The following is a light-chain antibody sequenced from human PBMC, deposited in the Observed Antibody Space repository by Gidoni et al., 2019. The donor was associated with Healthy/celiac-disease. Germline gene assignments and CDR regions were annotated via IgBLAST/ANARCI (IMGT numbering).Light chain of an antibody. V-gene: IGLV2-14*01. CDR3: SSYTSSSTLKV. Sequence: QSALTQHASASGSPGQSITISCTGTSSDVGGYNYVSWYQQHPGKAPKLMIYEVSNRPSGVSNRFSGSKSGNTASLTISGLQAEDEADYYCSSYTSSSTLKVFGGGTKLTVL. J-gene: IGLJ3*02. CDR1: SSDVGGYNY. CDR2: EVS.